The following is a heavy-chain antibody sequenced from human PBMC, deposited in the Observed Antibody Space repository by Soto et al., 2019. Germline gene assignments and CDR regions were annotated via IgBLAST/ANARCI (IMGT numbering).Heavy chain of an antibody. CDR3: ARYYYDSSGYYYFDY. CDR2: IYHSGST. D-gene: IGHD3-22*01. CDR1: GYSISSGYY. Sequence: SETLSLTCAVSGYSISSGYYWGWIRQPPGKGLEWIGSIYHSGSTYYNPSLKSRVTISVDTSKNQFSLKLSSVTAADTAVYYCARYYYDSSGYYYFDYWGQGTLVTVSS. V-gene: IGHV4-38-2*01. J-gene: IGHJ4*02.